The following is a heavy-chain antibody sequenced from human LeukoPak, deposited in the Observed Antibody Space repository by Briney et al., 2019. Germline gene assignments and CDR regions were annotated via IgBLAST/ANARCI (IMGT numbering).Heavy chain of an antibody. V-gene: IGHV1-3*01. Sequence: ASVKVSCKASGYTFTSYAMHWVRQAPGQRLEWMGWINAGNGNTKYSQKFQGRVTITRDTSASTAYTELSSLRSEDTAVYYCARDPSGDWEPLFAFDIWGQGTMVTVSS. CDR1: GYTFTSYA. D-gene: IGHD2-21*01. J-gene: IGHJ3*02. CDR3: ARDPSGDWEPLFAFDI. CDR2: INAGNGNT.